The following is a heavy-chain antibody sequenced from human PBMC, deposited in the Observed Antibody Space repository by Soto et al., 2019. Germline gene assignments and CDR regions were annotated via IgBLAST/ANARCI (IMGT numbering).Heavy chain of an antibody. CDR1: VGSFSGYY. D-gene: IGHD6-6*01. CDR3: ARGLQLEGEDY. CDR2: INHSGST. J-gene: IGHJ4*02. Sequence: PWETLSLTCAFYVGSFSGYYWSWIRQPPGKWLEWIGEINHSGSTNYNPSLKSRVTISVDTSKNQFSLKLSSVTAADTAVYYCARGLQLEGEDYWGQGTLVNV. V-gene: IGHV4-34*01.